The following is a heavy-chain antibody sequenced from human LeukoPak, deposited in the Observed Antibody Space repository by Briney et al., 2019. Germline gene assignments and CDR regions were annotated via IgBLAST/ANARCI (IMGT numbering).Heavy chain of an antibody. CDR1: GFTFSSYA. D-gene: IGHD3-10*01. CDR3: AKLTSDTMIRGVTADY. V-gene: IGHV3-23*01. CDR2: ITANGGGT. J-gene: IGHJ4*02. Sequence: GGSLRLSCAASGFTFSSYAMSWVRQAPGKGLEWVSSITANGGGTYYADSVKGRFSISRDNSRNTLYLQVTSLRAEDTAIYYCAKLTSDTMIRGVTADYWGQGALVTVSS.